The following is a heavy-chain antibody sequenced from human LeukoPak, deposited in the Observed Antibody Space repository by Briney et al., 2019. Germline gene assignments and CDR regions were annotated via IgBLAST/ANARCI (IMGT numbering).Heavy chain of an antibody. D-gene: IGHD1-26*01. V-gene: IGHV3-43D*03. Sequence: GGSLRLSCAASGFTFDDYAMHWVRQARGKGLEWVSLISWDGGSTYYADSVKGRFTISRDNSKNSLYVQMNSLRAEDTALYYCAKDSGRGIVGATTDFHYWGQGTLVTVSS. CDR1: GFTFDDYA. CDR3: AKDSGRGIVGATTDFHY. J-gene: IGHJ4*02. CDR2: ISWDGGST.